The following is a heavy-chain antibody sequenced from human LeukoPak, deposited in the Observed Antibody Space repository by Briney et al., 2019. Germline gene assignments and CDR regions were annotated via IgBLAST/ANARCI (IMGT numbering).Heavy chain of an antibody. V-gene: IGHV1-69*05. CDR2: IIPIFGTA. CDR1: GYTFTGYY. CDR3: ARDIGLMGFGELMDV. D-gene: IGHD3-10*01. J-gene: IGHJ6*04. Sequence: SVKVSCKASGYTFTGYYMHWVRQAPGQGLEWMGGIIPIFGTANYAQKFQGRVTITTDESTSTAYMELRSLRSDDTAVYYCARDIGLMGFGELMDVWGKGTTVTVSS.